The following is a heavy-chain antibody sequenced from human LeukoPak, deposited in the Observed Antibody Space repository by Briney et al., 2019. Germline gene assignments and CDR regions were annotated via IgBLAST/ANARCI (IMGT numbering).Heavy chain of an antibody. CDR1: GGSISSSSYY. V-gene: IGHV4-39*01. D-gene: IGHD3-22*01. CDR2: IYYSGST. CDR3: ARQGTYYYDSSGYQPLPFDY. Sequence: PSETLSLTCTVSGGSISSSSYYWGWIRQPPGKGLEWIGSIYYSGSTYYNPSLKSRVTISVDTSKNQFSLKLSSVTAAVTAVYYCARQGTYYYDSSGYQPLPFDYWGQGTLVTVSS. J-gene: IGHJ4*02.